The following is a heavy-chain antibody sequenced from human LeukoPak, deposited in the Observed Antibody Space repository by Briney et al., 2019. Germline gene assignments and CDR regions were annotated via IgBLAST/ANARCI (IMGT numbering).Heavy chain of an antibody. V-gene: IGHV4-59*01. D-gene: IGHD3-10*01. CDR2: VYYSGST. CDR3: ASGPRNYYYSGSYHY. Sequence: PSETLSLTCTVSGDSISSYYWSWIRQPPGKGLEWIGNVYYSGSTNYNPSLRSRVTISMDTSKNQFSLKVNSVTAADTAVYFCASGPRNYYYSGSYHYWGQGTLVTVSS. CDR1: GDSISSYY. J-gene: IGHJ4*02.